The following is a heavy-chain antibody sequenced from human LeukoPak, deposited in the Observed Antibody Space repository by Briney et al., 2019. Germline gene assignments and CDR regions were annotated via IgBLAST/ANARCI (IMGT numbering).Heavy chain of an antibody. V-gene: IGHV4-30-2*01. CDR3: ARGYDVLTSHDYFDY. Sequence: SETLSLTCAVSGGPISGGGYSWSWIRQPPGKDLEWIGYIYDSGHTYYNPSLKSRVTISVDRSKNQFSLKLSSVTAADTAVYYCARGYDVLTSHDYFDYWGQGTLVTVSS. D-gene: IGHD3-9*01. CDR1: GGPISGGGYS. J-gene: IGHJ4*02. CDR2: IYDSGHT.